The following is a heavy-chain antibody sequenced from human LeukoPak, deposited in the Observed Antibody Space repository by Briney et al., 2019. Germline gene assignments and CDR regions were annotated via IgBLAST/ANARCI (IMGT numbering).Heavy chain of an antibody. CDR3: ARLWELGHAFDI. D-gene: IGHD4-23*01. CDR2: ISSSSSYI. V-gene: IGHV3-21*01. Sequence: GGSLRLSCAASGFTFSSYSMNWVRQAPGKGLEWVSSISSSSSYIYYADSVKGRFTISRDNAKNSLYLRMNSLRAEDTAVYYCARLWELGHAFDIWGQGTMVTVSS. CDR1: GFTFSSYS. J-gene: IGHJ3*02.